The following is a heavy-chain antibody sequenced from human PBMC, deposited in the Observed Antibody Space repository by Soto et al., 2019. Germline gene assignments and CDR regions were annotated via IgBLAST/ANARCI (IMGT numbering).Heavy chain of an antibody. CDR2: SYYSGST. D-gene: IGHD3-16*02. CDR3: ARGVSYRWVY. Sequence: QVQLQESGPGLVKPSQTLSLTCTVSGGSISSGGYSWNWIRQHPGKGLEWIGYSYYSGSTHYNPSLKSRVTISVDTSKNQFSLELTSVAAADTAVYYCARGVSYRWVYWGQGTLVTVSS. J-gene: IGHJ4*02. CDR1: GGSISSGGYS. V-gene: IGHV4-31*03.